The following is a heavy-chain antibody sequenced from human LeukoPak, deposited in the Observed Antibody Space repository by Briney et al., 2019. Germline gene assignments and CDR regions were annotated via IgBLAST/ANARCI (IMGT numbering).Heavy chain of an antibody. CDR2: IYSGGST. CDR1: GFTVSSNY. Sequence: GGSLRLSCAASGFTVSSNYVSWVRQAPGKGLEWVSVIYSGGSTYYADSVKGRFTISRDNSKNTLYLQMNSLRAEDSAVYYCARVAGGTSIAARPDYYYMDVWGKGTTVTVSS. J-gene: IGHJ6*03. V-gene: IGHV3-53*01. D-gene: IGHD6-6*01. CDR3: ARVAGGTSIAARPDYYYMDV.